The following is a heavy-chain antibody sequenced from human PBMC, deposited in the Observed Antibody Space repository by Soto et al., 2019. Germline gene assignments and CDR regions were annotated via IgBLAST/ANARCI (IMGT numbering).Heavy chain of an antibody. CDR1: GFTFSSYA. CDR2: ISYDGSNK. CDR3: ARDPGIAAAAPDY. V-gene: IGHV3-30-3*01. J-gene: IGHJ4*02. D-gene: IGHD6-13*01. Sequence: PGESLKISCAASGFTFSSYAMHWVRQAPGKGLEWVAVISYDGSNKYYADSVKGRFTISRDNAKNSLYLQMNSLRAEDTAVYYCARDPGIAAAAPDYWGQGTLVTVSS.